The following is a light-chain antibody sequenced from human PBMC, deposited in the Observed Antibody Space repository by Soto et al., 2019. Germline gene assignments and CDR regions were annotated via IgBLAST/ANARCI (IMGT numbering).Light chain of an antibody. CDR2: GNS. CDR3: QSYDSSLSGWV. CDR1: SSNIGAGYD. Sequence: QSVLTQPPSVSGAPGQGVTISCTGSSSNIGAGYDVHWYQQLPGTAPKLLIYGNSNRPSGVPDRFSGSKSGTSASLAITGLQAEDEADNYCQSYDSSLSGWVFGGGTKLTVL. J-gene: IGLJ3*02. V-gene: IGLV1-40*01.